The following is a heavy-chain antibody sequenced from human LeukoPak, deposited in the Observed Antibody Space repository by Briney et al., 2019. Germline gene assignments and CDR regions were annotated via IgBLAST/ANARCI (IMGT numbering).Heavy chain of an antibody. CDR1: GFTVSSIH. D-gene: IGHD3-22*01. Sequence: QPGGSLRLSCAASGFTVSSIHMVWVRQAPGKGLEWVSAISGSGGSTHYADSVKGRFTISRDNSKNTLYLQMNSLRAEDTAVYYCAKTLYYYDSSGYYYVANTPFDYWGQGTLVTVSS. CDR2: ISGSGGST. J-gene: IGHJ4*02. V-gene: IGHV3-23*01. CDR3: AKTLYYYDSSGYYYVANTPFDY.